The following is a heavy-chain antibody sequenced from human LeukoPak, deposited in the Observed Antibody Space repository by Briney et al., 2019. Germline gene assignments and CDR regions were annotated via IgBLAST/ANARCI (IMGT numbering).Heavy chain of an antibody. CDR3: AREGVGATVGGDAFDI. CDR2: IYYSGNT. Sequence: SETLSLTCTVSGGSIRSGSYYWGWIRQTPGKGLEWIGTIYYSGNTYYNPSLKSRVTMSVDTSKNQFSLKLSSVTAADTAVYYCAREGVGATVGGDAFDIWGQGTMVTVSS. D-gene: IGHD1-26*01. CDR1: GGSIRSGSYY. V-gene: IGHV4-39*07. J-gene: IGHJ3*02.